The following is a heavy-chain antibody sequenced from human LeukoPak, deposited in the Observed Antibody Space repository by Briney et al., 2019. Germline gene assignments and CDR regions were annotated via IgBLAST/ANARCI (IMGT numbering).Heavy chain of an antibody. CDR2: IYYSGST. D-gene: IGHD3-16*01. CDR3: ARGLTSVDY. Sequence: PSETLSLTCTVSGGSISSYYWSWIRQPPGKGLEWIGYIYYSGSTNYNPSLKSRVTISVDTSKNQFSLKLSSVTAADTAAYYCARGLTSVDYWGQGTLVTVSS. J-gene: IGHJ4*02. V-gene: IGHV4-59*01. CDR1: GGSISSYY.